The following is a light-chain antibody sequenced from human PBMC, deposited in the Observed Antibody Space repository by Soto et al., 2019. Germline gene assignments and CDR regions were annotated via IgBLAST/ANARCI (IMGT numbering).Light chain of an antibody. J-gene: IGLJ3*02. CDR1: SSNIGAGYD. CDR3: QSYDNTLSRWE. V-gene: IGLV1-40*01. CDR2: GIS. Sequence: QSVLTQPPSVSGAPGQRVTISCTGSSSNIGAGYDAHWYQHRPGTAPKLLIYGISTRPSGVPDRFSGSKSGTSASLAITGLQAEDEADYYCQSYDNTLSRWEFGGGTKLTVL.